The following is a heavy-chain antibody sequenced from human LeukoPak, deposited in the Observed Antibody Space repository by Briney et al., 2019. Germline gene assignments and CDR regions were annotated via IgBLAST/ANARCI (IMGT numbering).Heavy chain of an antibody. CDR1: GYTFASYY. CDR2: INPSGGST. J-gene: IGHJ4*02. Sequence: GASVKVSCKASGYTFASYYMHWVRRAPGQGLEWMGIINPSGGSTSYAQKFQGRVTMTRHTSTSTVYMELSSLRSEDTAVYYCARSWNSFGPDSLDYWGQGTLVTVSS. D-gene: IGHD1-7*01. CDR3: ARSWNSFGPDSLDY. V-gene: IGHV1-46*03.